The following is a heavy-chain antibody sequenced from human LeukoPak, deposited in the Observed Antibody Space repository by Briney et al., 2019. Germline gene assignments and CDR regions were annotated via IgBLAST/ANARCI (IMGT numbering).Heavy chain of an antibody. J-gene: IGHJ6*03. CDR3: ARYIRGPDYYIDV. Sequence: PSETLSLTCTASGGALSSDYWSWIRQPPGKGLEWIGYVSYSGSTNYNPSLSSRLTMSLDTPKNRFSLNLYSVTAADTAIYFCARYIRGPDYYIDVWGKGTTVAVSS. CDR2: VSYSGST. CDR1: GGALSSDY. D-gene: IGHD2-2*01. V-gene: IGHV4-59*01.